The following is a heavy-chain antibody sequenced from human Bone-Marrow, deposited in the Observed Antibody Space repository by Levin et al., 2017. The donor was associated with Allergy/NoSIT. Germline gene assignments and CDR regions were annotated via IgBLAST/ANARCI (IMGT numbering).Heavy chain of an antibody. CDR3: ARVEELAAAGLDS. Sequence: SETLSLTCAVDGGSFSGYFWTWIRQPPGKGLEWIGDVDYTGSTTYNSSLKSRVAISADTSKRQFSLKVFSVTAADRAVYYCARVEELAAAGLDSWGQGTSVIVSS. J-gene: IGHJ4*02. CDR2: VDYTGST. V-gene: IGHV4-34*01. D-gene: IGHD6-13*01. CDR1: GGSFSGYF.